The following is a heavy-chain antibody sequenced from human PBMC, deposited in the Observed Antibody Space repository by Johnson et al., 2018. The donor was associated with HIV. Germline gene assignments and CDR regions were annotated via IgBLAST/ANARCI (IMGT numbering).Heavy chain of an antibody. V-gene: IGHV3-30-3*01. CDR3: AKVRRGSSWYIAFDI. D-gene: IGHD6-13*01. J-gene: IGHJ3*02. CDR2: ISYDGTNK. CDR1: GFTFSSFA. Sequence: QVQLVESGGGVVQPGTSLRLACAASGFTFSSFAMHWVRQAPGKGLEWVAFISYDGTNKYFTDSVRCRFTISRDNSRNTLYLQMNSLRAEDTAVYYCAKVRRGSSWYIAFDIWGQGTMVTVSS.